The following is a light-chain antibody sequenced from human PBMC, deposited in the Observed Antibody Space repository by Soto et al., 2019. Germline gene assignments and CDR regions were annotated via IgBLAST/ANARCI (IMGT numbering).Light chain of an antibody. Sequence: EIVMTQAPATLSVSPGERATLSCRASQSVSSNLAWYQQKPGQAPRVLIYGVSGRATGSPGRFSGSGAGTDFTLTISSLEPEDFAVYYCQQRMNWPLTFGQGTRLEIK. CDR1: QSVSSN. CDR2: GVS. CDR3: QQRMNWPLT. J-gene: IGKJ5*01. V-gene: IGKV3D-15*01.